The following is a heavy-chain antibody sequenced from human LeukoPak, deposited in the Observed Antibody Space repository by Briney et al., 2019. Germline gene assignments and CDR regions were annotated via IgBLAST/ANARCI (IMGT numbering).Heavy chain of an antibody. CDR2: ISSSSGDL. V-gene: IGHV3-21*01. D-gene: IGHD5-12*01. CDR1: GFTFSSYG. J-gene: IGHJ4*02. Sequence: GGSLRLSCAASGFTFSSYGMHWVRQAPGKGLEWVSSISSSSGDLYYADSVKGLFTISRDNAKNSLYLHMNSLRAEDTAVYYCASGGYSGYYFDYWGQGTLVTVSS. CDR3: ASGGYSGYYFDY.